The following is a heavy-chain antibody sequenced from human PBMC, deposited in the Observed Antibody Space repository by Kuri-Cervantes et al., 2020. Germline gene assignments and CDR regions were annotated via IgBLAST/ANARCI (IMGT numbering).Heavy chain of an antibody. J-gene: IGHJ4*02. CDR2: MNPNSGNT. Sequence: ASVKVSCKASGYTFTSYDINWVRQATGQGLEWMGWMNPNSGNTGYAQKFQGRVTMTRNTSISTAYMELSSLRAEDTAVYYCARSGSYYPTIDYWGQGTLVTVSS. CDR3: ARSGSYYPTIDY. D-gene: IGHD1-26*01. CDR1: GYTFTSYD. V-gene: IGHV1-8*01.